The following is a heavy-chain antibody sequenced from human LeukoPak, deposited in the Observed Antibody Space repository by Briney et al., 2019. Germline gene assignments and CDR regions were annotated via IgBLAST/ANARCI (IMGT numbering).Heavy chain of an antibody. J-gene: IGHJ6*01. Sequence: GGSLRLSCAASGFTFSSYGMHWVRQAPGKGLEWVAVISYDGSNKYYADSVKGRFTISRDNSKNTLYLQMNSLRAEDTAVYYCARDTYYYGLDYYTVMDVWGKGATVTVSS. CDR3: ARDTYYYGLDYYTVMDV. V-gene: IGHV3-30*03. CDR2: ISYDGSNK. D-gene: IGHD3-10*01. CDR1: GFTFSSYG.